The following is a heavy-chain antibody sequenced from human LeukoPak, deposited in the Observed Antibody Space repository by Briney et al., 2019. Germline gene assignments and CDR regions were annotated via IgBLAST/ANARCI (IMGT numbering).Heavy chain of an antibody. CDR3: ARAIDSGSYFNFDY. V-gene: IGHV4-39*07. CDR2: IYYSGST. D-gene: IGHD1-26*01. J-gene: IGHJ4*02. Sequence: SETLSLTCTVSGGSISSSSYYWGWIRQPPGKGLEWIGSIYYSGSTYYNPSLKSRVTISVDTSKNQFSLKLSSVTAADTAVYYCARAIDSGSYFNFDYWGQGTLVTVSS. CDR1: GGSISSSSYY.